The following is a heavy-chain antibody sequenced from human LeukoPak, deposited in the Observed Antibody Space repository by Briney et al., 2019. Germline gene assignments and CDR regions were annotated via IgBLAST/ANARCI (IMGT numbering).Heavy chain of an antibody. CDR3: TTDEDWNYARKDV. V-gene: IGHV3-15*04. Sequence: GGSLRLSCAASGFTFNYAWMSWVRQVPGKGLEWVGQTVSEIDGGTTDYATPVKGRFTISRDDSKSTLYLQMNSLKIEDTAVYYCTTDEDWNYARKDVWGQGATVTVSS. D-gene: IGHD1-7*01. CDR2: TVSEIDGGTT. CDR1: GFTFNYAW. J-gene: IGHJ6*02.